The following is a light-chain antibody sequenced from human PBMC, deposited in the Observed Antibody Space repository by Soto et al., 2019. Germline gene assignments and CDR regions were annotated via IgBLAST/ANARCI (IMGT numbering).Light chain of an antibody. V-gene: IGLV2-14*01. J-gene: IGLJ1*01. CDR3: SSYTTSGTPYV. CDR2: EAR. CDR1: NSDIGSYKY. Sequence: QSALTQPASVSGSPGQSITISCAGSNSDIGSYKYVSWFQQHPGNAPKLIISEARDRPSGVSTRFSGSKSGNTASLTISGLQPEDEADYYCSSYTTSGTPYVFGTGTKVTVL.